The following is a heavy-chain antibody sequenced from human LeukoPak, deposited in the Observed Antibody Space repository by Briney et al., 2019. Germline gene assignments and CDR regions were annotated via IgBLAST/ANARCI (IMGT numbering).Heavy chain of an antibody. CDR3: ARDNGFGELFAEPHAFDI. CDR1: GGSISSYY. V-gene: IGHV4-59*01. D-gene: IGHD3-10*01. Sequence: SETLSFTCTVSGGSISSYYWSWIRQPPGKGLEWIGYIYYSGSTNYNPSLKSRVTISVDTSKNQFSLKLSSVTAADTAVYYCARDNGFGELFAEPHAFDIWGQGTMVTVSS. J-gene: IGHJ3*02. CDR2: IYYSGST.